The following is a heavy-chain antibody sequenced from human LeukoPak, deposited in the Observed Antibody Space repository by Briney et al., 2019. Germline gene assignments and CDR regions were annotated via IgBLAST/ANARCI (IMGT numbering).Heavy chain of an antibody. V-gene: IGHV3-21*06. D-gene: IGHD3-22*01. J-gene: IGHJ4*02. CDR3: ASDHYDNSGHLL. Sequence: GGSLRLSCAASGFNFYDYGMNWVRQAPGKGLEFVASISSSGGYVYHADSVKGRFTISRDNAKNSLYLQMNRLSAEDTAFYYCASDHYDNSGHLLWGQGTLVTVS. CDR2: ISSSGGYV. CDR1: GFNFYDYG.